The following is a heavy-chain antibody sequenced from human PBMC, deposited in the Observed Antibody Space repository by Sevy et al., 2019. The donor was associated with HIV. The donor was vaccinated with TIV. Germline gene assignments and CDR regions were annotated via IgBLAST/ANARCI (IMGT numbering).Heavy chain of an antibody. V-gene: IGHV3-74*01. CDR3: ARDPTSGGWADHEGVDYFDY. D-gene: IGHD2-15*01. CDR1: GFTFSSYW. Sequence: GGCLRLSCAASGFTFSSYWMHWVRQAPGKGLVWVSRINSDGSSTRYADSVKGRFTISRDNAKNTLYLQMNSLRAEDTAVYYCARDPTSGGWADHEGVDYFDYWGQGTLVTVSS. CDR2: INSDGSST. J-gene: IGHJ4*02.